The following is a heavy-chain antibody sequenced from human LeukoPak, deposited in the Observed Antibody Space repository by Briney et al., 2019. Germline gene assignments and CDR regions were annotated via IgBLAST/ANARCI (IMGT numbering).Heavy chain of an antibody. V-gene: IGHV1-2*02. D-gene: IGHD2-2*01. CDR2: INPNSGGT. CDR1: GYTFTGYY. J-gene: IGHJ3*02. CDR3: ATDVGGCSSTSCQGAFDI. Sequence: ASVKVSCKASGYTFTGYYMHWVRQAPGQGLEWMGWINPNSGGTNYAQKFQGRVTMTRDTSISTAYMELSRLRSDDTAVYYCATDVGGCSSTSCQGAFDIWGQGTMVTVSS.